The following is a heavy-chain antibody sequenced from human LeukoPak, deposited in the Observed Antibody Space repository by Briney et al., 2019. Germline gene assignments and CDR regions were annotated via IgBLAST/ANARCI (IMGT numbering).Heavy chain of an antibody. CDR1: GFTFSRYT. J-gene: IGHJ1*01. CDR3: ARDNPALQN. CDR2: ISDSGGST. Sequence: GGSLRLSCAASGFTFSRYTMTWVRQAPGQGLEWVSAISDSGGSTYYADSVKGRFTISRDISKNTLYLQLNSLRAEDTAMYYCARDNPALQNWGQGTLVTVSS. V-gene: IGHV3-23*01.